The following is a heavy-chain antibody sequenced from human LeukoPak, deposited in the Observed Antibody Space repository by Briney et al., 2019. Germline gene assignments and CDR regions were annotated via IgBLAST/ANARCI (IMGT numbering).Heavy chain of an antibody. D-gene: IGHD6-13*01. J-gene: IGHJ4*02. Sequence: GGSLRLSCAASGFTFSSYGMHWVRQAPGKGLEWVAFIRYDGSNKYYADSVKGRFTISRDNSKNTLYLQMNSLRAEDTAVYYCAKGLYSSSWFFDYWGQGTLVTVSS. CDR1: GFTFSSYG. V-gene: IGHV3-30*02. CDR2: IRYDGSNK. CDR3: AKGLYSSSWFFDY.